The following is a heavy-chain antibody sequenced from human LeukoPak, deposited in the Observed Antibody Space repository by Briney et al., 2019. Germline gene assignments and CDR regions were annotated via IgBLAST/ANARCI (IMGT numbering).Heavy chain of an antibody. Sequence: GGSLRLSCAASGFTFSNAWMSWVRQAPGKGLEWVGRIKSKTDGGATDYAAPVKGRFTISRDDSKNTLYLQMNSLKTEDTAVYYCTTVSSEVRDFDYWGQGTLVTVSS. CDR3: TTVSSEVRDFDY. V-gene: IGHV3-15*01. CDR2: IKSKTDGGAT. CDR1: GFTFSNAW. J-gene: IGHJ4*02.